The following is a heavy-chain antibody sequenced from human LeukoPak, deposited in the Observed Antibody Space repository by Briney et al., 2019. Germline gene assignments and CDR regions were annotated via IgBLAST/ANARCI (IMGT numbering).Heavy chain of an antibody. V-gene: IGHV4-4*08. CDR2: IYSNGIT. Sequence: SQTLSLTCTVSGGSVFSYYWNWIRQPPGKGLEWLGYIYSNGITNYSPSLRGRGTISIATSKNQISLRLTSVTAADTAIYYCARRAYYDSSGYHPTSGYFDLWGRGTLVTVSS. J-gene: IGHJ2*01. CDR3: ARRAYYDSSGYHPTSGYFDL. CDR1: GGSVFSYY. D-gene: IGHD3-22*01.